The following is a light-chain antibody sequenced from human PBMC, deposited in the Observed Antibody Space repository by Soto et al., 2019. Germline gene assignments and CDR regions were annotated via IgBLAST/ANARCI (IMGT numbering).Light chain of an antibody. CDR2: GAS. Sequence: TQSPSSLSASVGDRVTITCRASESISTSNLAWYQQRPGQAPRLLIYGASRRATGIPDSFSGSGSGTDFILTISRLAPEDFAVYYCQHYDNSPPSVTFGPGTKGDIK. V-gene: IGKV3-20*01. CDR1: ESISTSN. J-gene: IGKJ3*01. CDR3: QHYDNSPPSVT.